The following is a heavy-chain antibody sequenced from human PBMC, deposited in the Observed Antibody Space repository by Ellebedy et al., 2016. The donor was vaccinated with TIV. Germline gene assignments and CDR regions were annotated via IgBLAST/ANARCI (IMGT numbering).Heavy chain of an antibody. CDR3: ARDMAWGNERMNNAFDI. V-gene: IGHV3-48*04. CDR1: GFTFSPYS. D-gene: IGHD7-27*01. J-gene: IGHJ3*02. CDR2: ISGSSLTK. Sequence: GESLKISCGASGFTFSPYSMNWVRRAPGKGLEWVSYISGSSLTKFYADSVKGRFTISRDNAESSVFLQMDSLRVEDTAVYYCARDMAWGNERMNNAFDIWGQGTVVIVSS.